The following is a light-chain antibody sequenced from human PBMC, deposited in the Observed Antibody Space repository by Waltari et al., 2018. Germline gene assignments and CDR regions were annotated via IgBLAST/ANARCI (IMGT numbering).Light chain of an antibody. V-gene: IGLV2-23*01. CDR2: EAS. CDR1: SSDVGSYNL. J-gene: IGLJ2*01. CDR3: CSHAGSTSYVV. Sequence: QSALTQPASVSGSPGQSITISCTGTSSDVGSYNLVSWYQHRPVKAPKLIIFEASKRREVGSGRFSGSKSGNAASLTIAGLQAEDESDYYCCSHAGSTSYVVFGGGTKLTVL.